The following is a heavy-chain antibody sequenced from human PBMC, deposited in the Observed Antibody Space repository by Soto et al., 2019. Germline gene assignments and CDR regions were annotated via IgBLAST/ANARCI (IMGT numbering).Heavy chain of an antibody. CDR3: ARDEYCSGGSCYSIVYFQH. J-gene: IGHJ1*01. Sequence: QVQLVQSGAEVKKPGASVKVSCKASGYTFTSYGISWVRQAPGQGLEWMGWISAYNGNRNYAQKLQGRVTMTTDTSTSTAYMELRSLRSDDTAVYYCARDEYCSGGSCYSIVYFQHWGQGTLVTVSS. CDR1: GYTFTSYG. CDR2: ISAYNGNR. V-gene: IGHV1-18*01. D-gene: IGHD2-15*01.